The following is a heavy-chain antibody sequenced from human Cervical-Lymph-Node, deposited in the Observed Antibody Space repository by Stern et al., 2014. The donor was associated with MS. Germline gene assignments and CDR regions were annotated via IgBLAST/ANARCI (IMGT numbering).Heavy chain of an antibody. J-gene: IGHJ4*02. V-gene: IGHV3-21*06. CDR3: ARDLFLYGDYGDVLMRGPIDY. CDR1: GFTLSSYS. CDR2: ISSSGSYI. Sequence: EVQLLESGGGLVKPGGSLRVSCAASGFTLSSYSMTWVRQAPGKGLEWVSCISSSGSYIYYADSVKGRFTMSRDNGKNSLYLQMNSLRAEDTAVYYCARDLFLYGDYGDVLMRGPIDYWGQGTLVTVSS. D-gene: IGHD4-17*01.